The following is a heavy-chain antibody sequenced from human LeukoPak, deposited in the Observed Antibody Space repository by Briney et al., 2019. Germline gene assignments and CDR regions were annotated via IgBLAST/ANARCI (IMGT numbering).Heavy chain of an antibody. Sequence: SETLSLTCAVYGGSFSNYYWSWIRQPPGKGLEWIGEINHSGSTNYNPSLKSRVTISVDTSKNQFSLKLSSVTAADTAVYYCARGYDSLSSWGQGTLVTVSS. V-gene: IGHV4-34*01. CDR3: ARGYDSLSS. D-gene: IGHD3-22*01. CDR1: GGSFSNYY. CDR2: INHSGST. J-gene: IGHJ4*02.